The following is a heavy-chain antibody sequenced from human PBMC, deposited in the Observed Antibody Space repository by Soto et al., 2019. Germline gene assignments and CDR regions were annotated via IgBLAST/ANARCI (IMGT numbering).Heavy chain of an antibody. D-gene: IGHD6-6*01. CDR2: IKPDGSER. Sequence: GGSLRLSCAASGCTFSSYWMSWVRQAPGKGLEWVANIKPDGSERYYVDSVRGRFTISRDNARNSLYLQMNSLRAEDTAVYYCARDEARPLGYWGQGTLVTVSS. V-gene: IGHV3-7*01. CDR1: GCTFSSYW. J-gene: IGHJ4*02. CDR3: ARDEARPLGY.